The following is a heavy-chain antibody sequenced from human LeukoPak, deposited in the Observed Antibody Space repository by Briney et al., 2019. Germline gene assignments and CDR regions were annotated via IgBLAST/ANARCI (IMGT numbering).Heavy chain of an antibody. CDR3: VRGGYWTSDS. D-gene: IGHD3-22*01. CDR2: IHDSGRT. V-gene: IGHV4-34*01. J-gene: IGHJ5*01. CDR1: GGSFRNYW. Sequence: SETLSLTCAVYGGSFRNYWWTWIRQPPGKGLEWIGEIHDSGRTNYNPSLKSRVTISVDTPKNQFSLKLSSVIAADTAVYFCVRGGYWTSDSWGQGILVTVSS.